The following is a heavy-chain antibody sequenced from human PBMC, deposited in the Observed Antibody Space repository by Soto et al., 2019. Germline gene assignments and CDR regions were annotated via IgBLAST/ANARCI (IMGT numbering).Heavy chain of an antibody. CDR2: IIPIFGTA. CDR3: AGGERYYDILTGYYGFDYYGMDV. V-gene: IGHV1-69*13. CDR1: GGTFSSYA. Sequence: SVKVSCKASGGTFSSYAISWVRQAPGQGLEWMGGIIPIFGTANYAQKFQGRVTITADESTSTAYMELSSLRSEDTAVYYCAGGERYYDILTGYYGFDYYGMDVWGQGTTVTVSS. J-gene: IGHJ6*02. D-gene: IGHD3-9*01.